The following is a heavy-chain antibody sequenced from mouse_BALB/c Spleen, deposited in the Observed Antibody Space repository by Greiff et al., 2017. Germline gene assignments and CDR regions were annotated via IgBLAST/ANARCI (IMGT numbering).Heavy chain of an antibody. J-gene: IGHJ3*01. D-gene: IGHD3-3*01. V-gene: IGHV2-9*02. CDR1: GFSLTSYC. Sequence: VKLQESGPGLVAPSQSLSITCTVSGFSLTSYCVHWVRQPPGKGLEWLGVIWAGGSNNYNSALMSRLSISKDNSKSQVVLKMNSQPTDDTAMYYCARDRDTWFAYWGQGTLVTVSA. CDR3: ARDRDTWFAY. CDR2: IWAGGSN.